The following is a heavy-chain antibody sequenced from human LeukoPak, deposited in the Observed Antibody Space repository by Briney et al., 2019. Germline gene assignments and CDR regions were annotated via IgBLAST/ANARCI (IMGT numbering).Heavy chain of an antibody. CDR1: GFTFSSYG. J-gene: IGHJ5*02. CDR2: ISGSGGST. CDR3: AKEAYGSGSYYKENWFDP. D-gene: IGHD3-10*01. V-gene: IGHV3-23*01. Sequence: PGGSLRLSCAASGFTFSSYGMSWVRQAPGKGLEWVSAISGSGGSTYYADSVKGRFTISRDNSKNTLYLQMNSLRAEDTAVYYCAKEAYGSGSYYKENWFDPWGQGTLVTVSS.